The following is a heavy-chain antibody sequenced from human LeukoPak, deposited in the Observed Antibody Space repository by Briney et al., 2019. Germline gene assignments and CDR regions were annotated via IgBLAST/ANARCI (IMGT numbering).Heavy chain of an antibody. CDR2: IIPILGIA. CDR3: ARGLPYGSGRYYGMDV. CDR1: GGTFSSYA. Sequence: SVKVSCKASGGTFSSYAISWVRQAPGQGLEWMGRIIPILGIANYAQKFQGRVTITADKSTSTAYMELSSLRSEDTAVYYCARGLPYGSGRYYGMDVWGQGTTVTVSS. D-gene: IGHD3-10*01. J-gene: IGHJ6*02. V-gene: IGHV1-69*04.